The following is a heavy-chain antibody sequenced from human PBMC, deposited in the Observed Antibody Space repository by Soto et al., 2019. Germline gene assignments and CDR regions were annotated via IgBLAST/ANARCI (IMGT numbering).Heavy chain of an antibody. J-gene: IGHJ4*02. CDR2: FRSSGDDGTT. Sequence: VQLLESGGGLVQPGGSLRLSCVASGFTFSSYSMSWVRQAPGKGLEWVSGFRSSGDDGTTYYADSVKGRFTISRDNSKNTLFLRMNSLRAEDTAIYYCAKKVNSGPGSQYFDYWGQGTLVTVSS. D-gene: IGHD3-10*01. CDR3: AKKVNSGPGSQYFDY. V-gene: IGHV3-23*01. CDR1: GFTFSSYS.